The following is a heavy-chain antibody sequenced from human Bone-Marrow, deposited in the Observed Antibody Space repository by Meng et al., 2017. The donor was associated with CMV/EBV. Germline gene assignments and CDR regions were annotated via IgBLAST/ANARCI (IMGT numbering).Heavy chain of an antibody. CDR2: IYYSGST. CDR3: ARETYCSSTSCYTKDGAFDI. Sequence: SETLSLTCTVSGGSISSYYWSWIRQPPGKGLEWIGYIYYSGSTNYNPSLKSRVTISVDTSKNQFSLKLSSVTAADTAVYYCARETYCSSTSCYTKDGAFDIWGQGTMVTV. V-gene: IGHV4-59*01. J-gene: IGHJ3*02. D-gene: IGHD2-2*02. CDR1: GGSISSYY.